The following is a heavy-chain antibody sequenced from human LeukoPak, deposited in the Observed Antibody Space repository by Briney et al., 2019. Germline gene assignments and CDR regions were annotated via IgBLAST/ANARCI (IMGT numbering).Heavy chain of an antibody. J-gene: IGHJ4*02. CDR3: ARGRPYFDY. Sequence: SETLSLTCTVSGYSISSGYYWGWIRQPPGKGLEWIGEINHSGSTNYNPSLKSRVTISVDTSKNQFSLKLSSVTAADTAVYYCARGRPYFDYWGQGTLVTVSS. V-gene: IGHV4-38-2*02. CDR1: GYSISSGYY. CDR2: INHSGST.